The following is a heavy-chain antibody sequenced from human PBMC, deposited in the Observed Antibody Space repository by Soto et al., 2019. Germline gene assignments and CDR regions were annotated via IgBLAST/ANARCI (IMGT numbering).Heavy chain of an antibody. V-gene: IGHV4-39*01. J-gene: IGHJ1*01. CDR3: GRPRDGHWAFGV. CDR1: GDALAISAFL. Sequence: PSETLSLTCTVSGDALAISAFLCRSPRQPPGTGLERIGGIYKSGLADYNPSRRRRAAVSVDTSSNQFFLNLTSMTAADTAIFCCGRPRDGHWAFGVWGQGKLVTVSS. D-gene: IGHD3-16*01. CDR2: IYKSGLA.